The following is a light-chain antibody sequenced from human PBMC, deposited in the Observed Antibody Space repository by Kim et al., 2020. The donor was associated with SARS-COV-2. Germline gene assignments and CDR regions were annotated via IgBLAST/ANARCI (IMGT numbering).Light chain of an antibody. CDR2: EDD. CDR1: RGSIASNY. V-gene: IGLV6-57*04. J-gene: IGLJ2*01. Sequence: NFMLTQPHSESESPGKTVTISCTRSRGSIASNYVQWFQQRPGSVPTTVIYEDDQRPSGVPDRFSGSIDSSSNSASLTISGLQTDDEADYYCQSFDTSNVVFGGGTKLTVL. CDR3: QSFDTSNVV.